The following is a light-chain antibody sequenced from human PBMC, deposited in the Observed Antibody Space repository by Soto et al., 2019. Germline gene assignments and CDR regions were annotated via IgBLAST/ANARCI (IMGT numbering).Light chain of an antibody. CDR3: QPYDSSLRAL. CDR1: SSNIGAGYD. CDR2: GNS. J-gene: IGLJ2*01. V-gene: IGLV1-40*01. Sequence: QSVLTQPPSVSGAPGQRVTISCTGSSSNIGAGYDVHWYQQLPGTAPKLLIYGNSNRPSGVPDRFSGSKSGTSASLAITGLQAEDEADYYRQPYDSSLRALFGGGTKLTVL.